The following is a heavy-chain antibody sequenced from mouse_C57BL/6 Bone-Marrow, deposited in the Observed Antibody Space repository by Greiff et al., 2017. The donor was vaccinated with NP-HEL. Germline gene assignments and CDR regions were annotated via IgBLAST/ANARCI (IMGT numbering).Heavy chain of an antibody. V-gene: IGHV5-2*01. Sequence: EVQVVESGGGLVQPGESLKLSCESNEYEFPSHDMSWVRKTPEKRLELVAAINSDGGSTYYPDTMERRFIISRDNTKKTLYLQMSSLRSEDTALYYCARITTVVALYWYFDVWGTGTTVTVSS. CDR2: INSDGGST. CDR3: ARITTVVALYWYFDV. CDR1: EYEFPSHD. D-gene: IGHD1-1*01. J-gene: IGHJ1*03.